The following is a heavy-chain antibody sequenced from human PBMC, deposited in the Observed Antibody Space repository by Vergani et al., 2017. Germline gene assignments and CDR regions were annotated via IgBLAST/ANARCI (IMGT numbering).Heavy chain of an antibody. Sequence: QVQLVQSGAEVKKPGASVKVSCKVSGYTFTSYGISWVRQAPGQGLEWMGWISAYNGNTNYAQKVQGRVTMTTDTSTSTAYMEVTSLRSDDTAVYYSAREGPLAVAGTMVYWGQGTTVTVSS. V-gene: IGHV1-18*01. J-gene: IGHJ6*02. CDR1: GYTFTSYG. D-gene: IGHD6-19*01. CDR3: AREGPLAVAGTMVY. CDR2: ISAYNGNT.